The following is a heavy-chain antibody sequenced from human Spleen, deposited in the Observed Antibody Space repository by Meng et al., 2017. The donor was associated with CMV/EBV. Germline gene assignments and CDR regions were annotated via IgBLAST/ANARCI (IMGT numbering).Heavy chain of an antibody. D-gene: IGHD5-24*01. Sequence: GGSLRLSCGASRLISTHWMSWVRQPPGKGLEWVSYISSSGSSIYYADSVKGRFTISRDNAKNSLFLQMKSLRAEDTAVYYCARLNFAMDVWGQGTTVTVSS. CDR2: ISSSGSSI. J-gene: IGHJ6*02. CDR3: ARLNFAMDV. V-gene: IGHV3-11*01. CDR1: RLISTHW.